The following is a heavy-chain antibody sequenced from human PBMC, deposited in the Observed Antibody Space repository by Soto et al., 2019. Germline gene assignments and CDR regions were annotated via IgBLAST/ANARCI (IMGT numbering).Heavy chain of an antibody. CDR3: AREKWMVRGVILNWFDP. D-gene: IGHD3-10*01. CDR1: GGSISSGGYY. CDR2: IYYSGST. V-gene: IGHV4-31*03. J-gene: IGHJ5*02. Sequence: SETLSLTCTVSGGSISSGGYYWSWIRQHPGKGLEWIGYIYYSGSTYYNPSLKSRVTISVDTSKSQFSLKLSSVTAADTAVYYCAREKWMVRGVILNWFDPWGQGTLVTVSS.